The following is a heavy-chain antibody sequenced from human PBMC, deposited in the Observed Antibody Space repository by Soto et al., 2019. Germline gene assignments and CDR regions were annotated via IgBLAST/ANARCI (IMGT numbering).Heavy chain of an antibody. Sequence: QVQLVESGGGVVQPGRSLRLSCAASGFTFSSYGMHWVRQAPGKGLEWVAVISYHGNDKYYADSVKGRFTISRDNFKSTLYLQMSSLRAEDTDIYFCAKYLLHNTVTTCGSWGQGTLVTGSS. J-gene: IGHJ5*02. CDR1: GFTFSSYG. V-gene: IGHV3-30*18. CDR2: ISYHGNDK. CDR3: AKYLLHNTVTTCGS. D-gene: IGHD4-17*01.